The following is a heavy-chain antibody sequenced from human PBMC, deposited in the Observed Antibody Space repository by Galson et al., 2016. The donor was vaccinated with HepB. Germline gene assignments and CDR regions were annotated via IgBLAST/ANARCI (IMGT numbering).Heavy chain of an antibody. CDR2: ISFDGSNK. CDR1: GFSFSSYV. Sequence: SLRLSCAASGFSFSSYVMHWVRQAPGKGLEWVAVISFDGSNKFYADSVKGRFTISRDNSKNTLYLQMNSLRAEDTAVYYCAKSVNKGSFDYWGQGTLVTVSS. V-gene: IGHV3-30*18. D-gene: IGHD4-11*01. CDR3: AKSVNKGSFDY. J-gene: IGHJ4*02.